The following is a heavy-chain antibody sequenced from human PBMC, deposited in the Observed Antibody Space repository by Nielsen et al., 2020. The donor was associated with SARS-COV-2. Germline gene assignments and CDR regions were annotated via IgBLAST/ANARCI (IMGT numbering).Heavy chain of an antibody. V-gene: IGHV4-34*01. CDR2: INHSGST. CDR3: ARGTGDCSSTSCYRPFRPPLWVMDV. Sequence: SETLSLTCAVYGWSFSGYYWSWIRQPPGKGLEWIGEINHSGSTNYNPSLKSRVTISVDTSKNQFSLKLSSVTAADTAVYYCARGTGDCSSTSCYRPFRPPLWVMDVWGQGTTVTVSS. D-gene: IGHD2-2*01. CDR1: GWSFSGYY. J-gene: IGHJ6*02.